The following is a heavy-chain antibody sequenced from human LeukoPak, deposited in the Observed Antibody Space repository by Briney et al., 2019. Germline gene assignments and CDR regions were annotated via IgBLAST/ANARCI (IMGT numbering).Heavy chain of an antibody. J-gene: IGHJ6*02. CDR1: GGSISSYY. V-gene: IGHV4-59*08. Sequence: SETLSLTCTVSGGSISSYYWSWIRQPPGKGLEWIGYIYYSGSTNYNPSLTSRVTISVDTSKNQFSLKLSSVTAADTAVYYCARRANYGDYLGYYYYGMDVWGQGTTVTVSS. D-gene: IGHD4-17*01. CDR3: ARRANYGDYLGYYYYGMDV. CDR2: IYYSGST.